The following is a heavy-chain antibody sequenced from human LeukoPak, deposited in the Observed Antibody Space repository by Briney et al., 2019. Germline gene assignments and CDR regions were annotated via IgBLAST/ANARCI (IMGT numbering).Heavy chain of an antibody. CDR2: ISSSATTI. CDR3: ARGIPLDC. Sequence: GGSLRLSCAASGFTFSSYALSWVRQAPGKGLEWVCYISSSATTIYYADSVRGRFTISRDNGKNSLYLQMNSLRAEDTAVYYCARGIPLDCWGQGTLVTVSS. V-gene: IGHV3-48*03. CDR1: GFTFSSYA. J-gene: IGHJ4*02.